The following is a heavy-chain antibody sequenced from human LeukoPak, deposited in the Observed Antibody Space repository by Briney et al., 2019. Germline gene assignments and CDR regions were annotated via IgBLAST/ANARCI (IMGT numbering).Heavy chain of an antibody. D-gene: IGHD6-13*01. CDR3: AREYVGSSSWFDP. Sequence: SETLSLTCTVYGGSFCGYYWSWIRQPPGKGLEWIGEINHSGSTNYNPSLKSRVTISVDTSKNQSSLKLSSVTAADTAVYYCAREYVGSSSWFDPWGQGTLVTVSS. V-gene: IGHV4-34*01. CDR2: INHSGST. J-gene: IGHJ5*02. CDR1: GGSFCGYY.